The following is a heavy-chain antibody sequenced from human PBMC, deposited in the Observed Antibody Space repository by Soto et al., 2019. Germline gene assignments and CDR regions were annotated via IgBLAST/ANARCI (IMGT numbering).Heavy chain of an antibody. D-gene: IGHD6-13*01. J-gene: IGHJ4*02. V-gene: IGHV4-4*02. Sequence: QVQLQESGPGLVKPSGTLSLTCAVSGGAISSSKWWSWVRQPPGKGLEWIGEIYQSGSTNYNPSLESRVRMSVDKSRNQFSLQLTSVSAADTAVYYCARASATIAAAAIFDYWGQGTLVTVSS. CDR2: IYQSGST. CDR3: ARASATIAAAAIFDY. CDR1: GGAISSSKW.